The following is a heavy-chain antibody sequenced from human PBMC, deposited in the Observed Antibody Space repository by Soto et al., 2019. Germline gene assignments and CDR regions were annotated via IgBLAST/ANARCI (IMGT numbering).Heavy chain of an antibody. CDR1: GFAFSTYW. Sequence: EVQLVESGGGLVQPGGSLRLSCATSGFAFSTYWMSWVRQVPGKGLEWVANIKQDGSQINYVDSVRGRFTISRDNANRSLYLQMNSLGAEDTAVYHCVRSSGWTGDYWGQGILVTVSS. CDR2: IKQDGSQI. J-gene: IGHJ4*02. CDR3: VRSSGWTGDY. V-gene: IGHV3-7*04. D-gene: IGHD3-10*01.